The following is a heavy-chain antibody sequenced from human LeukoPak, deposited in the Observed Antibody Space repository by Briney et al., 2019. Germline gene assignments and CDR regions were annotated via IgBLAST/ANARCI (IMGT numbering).Heavy chain of an antibody. CDR1: GFTFSSYG. Sequence: PGGSLRLSCAASGFTFSSYGMHWVRQAPGKGLEWVAFIRYDGSNKYYADSVKGRFTISRDSAKNSLYLQMNSLRAEDTAVYYCARDQGIVGAYVNYFDYRGQGTLVTVSS. CDR2: IRYDGSNK. CDR3: ARDQGIVGAYVNYFDY. V-gene: IGHV3-30*02. J-gene: IGHJ4*02. D-gene: IGHD1-26*01.